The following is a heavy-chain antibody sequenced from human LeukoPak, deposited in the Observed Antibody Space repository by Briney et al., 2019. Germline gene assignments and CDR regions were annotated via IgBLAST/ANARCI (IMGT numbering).Heavy chain of an antibody. CDR1: GYSFTSYW. J-gene: IGHJ6*03. D-gene: IGHD6-13*01. Sequence: KSGESLKISCKGSGYSFTSYWIGWVRQLPGKGLEWMGIIYPGDSDTRYSPSFQGQATISADKSISTAYLQWSSLKASDTAMYYCAKRGESSSWANPDYYYYMDVWGKGTTVTISS. CDR3: AKRGESSSWANPDYYYYMDV. V-gene: IGHV5-51*01. CDR2: IYPGDSDT.